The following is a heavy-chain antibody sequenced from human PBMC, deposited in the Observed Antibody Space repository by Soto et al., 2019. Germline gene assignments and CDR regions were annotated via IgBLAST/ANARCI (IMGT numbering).Heavy chain of an antibody. CDR3: AKGDNYYYGMDV. V-gene: IGHV3-30*18. D-gene: IGHD2-15*01. CDR1: GFTFSSYG. CDR2: ISYDGSNK. J-gene: IGHJ6*02. Sequence: PGGSLRLSCAASGFTFSSYGMHWVRQAPGKGLEWVAVISYDGSNKYYADSVKGRFTISRDNSKNTLYLQMNSLRAEDTAVYYCAKGDNYYYGMDVWGQGTTVTVSS.